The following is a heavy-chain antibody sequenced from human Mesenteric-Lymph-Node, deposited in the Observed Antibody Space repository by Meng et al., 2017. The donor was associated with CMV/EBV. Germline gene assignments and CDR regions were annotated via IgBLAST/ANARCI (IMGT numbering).Heavy chain of an antibody. CDR3: ARGKYNWNYLFDY. CDR1: RYSFSGYE. J-gene: IGHJ4*02. CDR2: ISSSGTTT. Sequence: GESLKISCAPSRYSFSGYEMNWVRQAPGKGLEWVSYISSSGTTTYYADSVKGRFTISRDSAKNSLLLQMNSLRAEDTAVYYCARGKYNWNYLFDYWGQGTLVTVSS. V-gene: IGHV3-48*03. D-gene: IGHD1-7*01.